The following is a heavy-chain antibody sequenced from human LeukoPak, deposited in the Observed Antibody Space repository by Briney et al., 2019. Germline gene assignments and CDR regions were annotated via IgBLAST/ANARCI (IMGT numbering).Heavy chain of an antibody. CDR2: INHSGST. CDR1: GGSFSGYY. Sequence: PSETLSLTCAVYGGSFSGYYWSWIRQPPGKGLEWIGEINHSGSTNYNPSLKSRVTISVDTSKNQFSLKLSSVTAADTAVYYCHSSTFDYWGQGTLVTVSS. J-gene: IGHJ4*02. CDR3: HSSTFDY. V-gene: IGHV4-34*01.